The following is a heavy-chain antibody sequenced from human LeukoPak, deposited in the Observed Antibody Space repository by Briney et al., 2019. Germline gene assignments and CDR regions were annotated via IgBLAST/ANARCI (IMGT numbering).Heavy chain of an antibody. CDR1: GFTVSSNY. CDR2: IYSGGST. Sequence: SGGSLRLSCAASGFTVSSNYMSWVRQAPGKGLEWVSVIYSGGSTYYADSVKGRFTISRDNSKNTLYLQTNSLRAEDTAVYYCARGIAAAHDAFDIWGQGTMVTVSS. D-gene: IGHD6-13*01. V-gene: IGHV3-53*01. CDR3: ARGIAAAHDAFDI. J-gene: IGHJ3*02.